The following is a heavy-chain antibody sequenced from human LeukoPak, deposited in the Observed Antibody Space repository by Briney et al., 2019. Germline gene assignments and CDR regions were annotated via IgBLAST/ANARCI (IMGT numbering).Heavy chain of an antibody. CDR3: AKDEGG. CDR2: ISYDGSNK. CDR1: GFTFSSYG. V-gene: IGHV3-30*18. J-gene: IGHJ4*02. D-gene: IGHD3-16*01. Sequence: PGRSLRLSCAASGFTFSSYGMHWVRQAPGKGLEWVAVISYDGSNKYYADSVKGRFTISRDNSKNTLYLQMNSLRAEDTAVYYCAKDEGGWGQGTLVTVSS.